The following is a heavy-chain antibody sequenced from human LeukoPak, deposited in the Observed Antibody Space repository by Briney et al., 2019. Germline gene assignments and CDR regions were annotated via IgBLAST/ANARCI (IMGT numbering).Heavy chain of an antibody. D-gene: IGHD2-15*01. J-gene: IGHJ5*02. V-gene: IGHV4-34*01. Sequence: SETLSLTCAVYGGSFSGYYWSWIRQPPGKGLEWIGEINHSGGTNYNPSLKSRVTLSVDLSKRHFSLKLTSGTAADTAVYYCARGQEAATGQLPDWFDPWGQGTLVTVSS. CDR1: GGSFSGYY. CDR3: ARGQEAATGQLPDWFDP. CDR2: INHSGGT.